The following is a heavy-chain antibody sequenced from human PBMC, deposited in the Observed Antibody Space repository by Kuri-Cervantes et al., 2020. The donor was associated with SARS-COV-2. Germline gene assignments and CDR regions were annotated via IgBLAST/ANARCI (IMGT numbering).Heavy chain of an antibody. CDR3: ARDYLGVATSPYNWFDP. CDR1: GYSITSGYY. J-gene: IGHJ5*02. Sequence: SETLSLTCAVSGYSITSGYYWGWIRQPPGKGLEWIGSIYHSGSTYYNPSLKSRVTISVDTSKNQFSLKLSSVTAADTAVYYCARDYLGVATSPYNWFDPWGQGTLVTVSS. D-gene: IGHD3-3*01. CDR2: IYHSGST. V-gene: IGHV4-38-2*02.